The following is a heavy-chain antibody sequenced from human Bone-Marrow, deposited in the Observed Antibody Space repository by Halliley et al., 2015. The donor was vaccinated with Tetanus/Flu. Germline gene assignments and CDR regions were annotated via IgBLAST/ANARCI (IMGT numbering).Heavy chain of an antibody. J-gene: IGHJ6*02. CDR2: ISKSGDFT. CDR3: AKRIYGSERGGMDV. D-gene: IGHD3-10*01. Sequence: VSAISKSGDFTYYAEAAKGRFTISRDNPENTVFLQMNSLRAEDTAVYYCAKRIYGSERGGMDVWGQGTAVTVSS. V-gene: IGHV3-23*01.